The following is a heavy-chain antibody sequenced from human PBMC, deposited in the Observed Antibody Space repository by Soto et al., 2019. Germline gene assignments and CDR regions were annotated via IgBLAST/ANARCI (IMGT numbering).Heavy chain of an antibody. J-gene: IGHJ5*02. CDR1: GFTFSSYG. V-gene: IGHV3-33*01. Sequence: PGGSLRLSCAASGFTFSSYGMHWVRQAPGKGLEWVAVIWYDGSNKYYADSVKGRFTISRDNSKNTLYLQMNSLRAEDTAVYYCARDSGGHGDYVINWFDPWGQGTLVTVSS. D-gene: IGHD4-17*01. CDR3: ARDSGGHGDYVINWFDP. CDR2: IWYDGSNK.